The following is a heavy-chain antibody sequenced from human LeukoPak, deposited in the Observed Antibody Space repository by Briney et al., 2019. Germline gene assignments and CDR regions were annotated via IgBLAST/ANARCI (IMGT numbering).Heavy chain of an antibody. V-gene: IGHV3-30-3*01. CDR1: GFTFSSYA. CDR3: ARVHSSGWYGSYFDY. D-gene: IGHD6-19*01. CDR2: ISYDGSNK. Sequence: PGGSLRLSCAASGFTFSSYAMHWVRQAPGKGLEWVAVISYDGSNKYYADSVKGRFTISRDNSKNTLYLQMNSLRAEDTAVYYCARVHSSGWYGSYFDYWGQGTLVTVSS. J-gene: IGHJ4*02.